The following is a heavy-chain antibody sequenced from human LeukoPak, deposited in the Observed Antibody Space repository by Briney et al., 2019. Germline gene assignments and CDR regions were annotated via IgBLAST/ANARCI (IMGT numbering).Heavy chain of an antibody. CDR3: ARGDAFSGDH. J-gene: IGHJ4*02. Sequence: GGSLRLSCAVSGFTFSNFWMSWVRQAPGRGLEWVANIHPEGNEKYHVESVKGRFTISRDNAKNSLFLRMNGLRVEDTAVYYCARGDAFSGDHWGQGTLVTVSS. V-gene: IGHV3-7*04. CDR2: IHPEGNEK. CDR1: GFTFSNFW.